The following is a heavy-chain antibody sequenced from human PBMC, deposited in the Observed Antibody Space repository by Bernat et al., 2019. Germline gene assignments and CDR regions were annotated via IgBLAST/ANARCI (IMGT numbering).Heavy chain of an antibody. CDR3: ARGERVFDAFDI. D-gene: IGHD1-26*01. CDR1: GFTFSSYA. J-gene: IGHJ3*02. CDR2: ISYDGSNK. V-gene: IGHV3-30*01. Sequence: QVQLVESGGGVVQPGRSLRLSCAASGFTFSSYAMHWVRQAPGKGLDLVAVISYDGSNKYYADSVKGRFTISRDNSKNTLYLQMNSLRAEDTAVYYCARGERVFDAFDIWGQGTMVTVSS.